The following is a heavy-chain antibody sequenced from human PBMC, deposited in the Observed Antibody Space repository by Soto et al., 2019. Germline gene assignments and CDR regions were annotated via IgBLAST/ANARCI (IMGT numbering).Heavy chain of an antibody. CDR2: IWYDGSDK. CDR3: AFGNLSYYFDF. Sequence: RLSCTSSEFAFSGFGMHWVRQAPGKGLEWVAIIWYDGSDKYYADSVKGRFTISRDNSKNTLYLQMNSLRAEDTAVYHCAFGNLSYYFDFLGQGTQVTVPQ. J-gene: IGHJ4*02. CDR1: EFAFSGFG. V-gene: IGHV3-33*01. D-gene: IGHD3-16*01.